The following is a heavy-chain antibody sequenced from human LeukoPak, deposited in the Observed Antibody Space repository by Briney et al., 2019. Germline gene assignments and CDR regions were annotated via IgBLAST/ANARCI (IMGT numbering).Heavy chain of an antibody. CDR3: ARGNILTGYCFDF. J-gene: IGHJ4*02. D-gene: IGHD3-9*01. V-gene: IGHV4-34*01. Sequence: PSETLFLTCAVYGGSITGYYWSWIRQTPGRGLEWVGENHYTGAPRYNPSLKSRATISTDTSKNQFSLRLSSVTAADTAVYYCARGNILTGYCFDFWGQGALVTVSS. CDR1: GGSITGYY. CDR2: NHYTGAP.